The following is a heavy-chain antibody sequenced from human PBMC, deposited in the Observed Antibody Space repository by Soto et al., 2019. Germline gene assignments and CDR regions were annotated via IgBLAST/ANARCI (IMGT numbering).Heavy chain of an antibody. CDR2: IYYSGST. CDR3: ARRLGAVAGPMGCWFDP. Sequence: SETLSLTCTVSGGSISSSSYYWGWIRQPPGKGLEWIGSIYYSGSTYYNPSLKSRVTISVDTSKNQFSLKLSSVTAADTAVYYCARRLGAVAGPMGCWFDPWGQGTLVTVSS. V-gene: IGHV4-39*01. CDR1: GGSISSSSYY. D-gene: IGHD6-19*01. J-gene: IGHJ5*02.